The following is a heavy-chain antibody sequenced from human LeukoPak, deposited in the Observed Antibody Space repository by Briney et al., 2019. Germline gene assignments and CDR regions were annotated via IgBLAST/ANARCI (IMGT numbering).Heavy chain of an antibody. CDR2: IYYSGSS. CDR3: ARDFWSGRNWFDP. J-gene: IGHJ5*02. CDR1: GASISSSGYS. Sequence: SETLSLTCTVSGASISSSGYSWGWIRQPPGKGLEWIGTIYYSGSSYYNSSLKRRGTISVDTSKNQFSLKLSSVSAADTAVYYCARDFWSGRNWFDPWGQGTLVTVSS. V-gene: IGHV4-39*07. D-gene: IGHD3-3*01.